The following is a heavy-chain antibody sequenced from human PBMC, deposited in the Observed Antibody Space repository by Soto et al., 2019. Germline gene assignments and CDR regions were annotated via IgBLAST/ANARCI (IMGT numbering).Heavy chain of an antibody. V-gene: IGHV1-18*04. CDR3: ARDVPRGYYYDSSGYWQDAFDI. CDR2: ISAYNGNT. Sequence: GASVKVSCKASGYTFTSYGISWMRQAPGQGLEWMGWISAYNGNTNYAQKLQGRVTMTTDTSTSTAYMELGSLRSDDTAVYYCARDVPRGYYYDSSGYWQDAFDIWGQGTMVTVSS. D-gene: IGHD3-22*01. CDR1: GYTFTSYG. J-gene: IGHJ3*02.